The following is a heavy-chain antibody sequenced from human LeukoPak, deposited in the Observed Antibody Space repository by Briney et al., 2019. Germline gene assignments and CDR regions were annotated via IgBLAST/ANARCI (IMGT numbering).Heavy chain of an antibody. D-gene: IGHD3-10*01. V-gene: IGHV4-61*01. CDR2: IYYSGST. Sequence: SETLSLTCTVSGGSVSSGSYYWSWIRQPPGKGLEWIGYIYYSGSTNYNPSLKSRVTISVDTSKNQFSLKLSSVTAADTAVYYCARALPVLLWFGELLFRGNSDWFDPWGQGTLVTVSS. CDR1: GGSVSSGSYY. J-gene: IGHJ5*02. CDR3: ARALPVLLWFGELLFRGNSDWFDP.